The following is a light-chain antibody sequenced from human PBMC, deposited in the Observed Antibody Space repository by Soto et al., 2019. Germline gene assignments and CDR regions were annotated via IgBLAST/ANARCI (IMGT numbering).Light chain of an antibody. J-gene: IGKJ2*01. CDR1: QSISSY. Sequence: DIVMTQSPATLSVSPGERVTISCRASQSISSYLAWYQQKPGKAPRLLIYGASTTATGVPARFSGSGSGTEFTLTISSLQSDDFAIYYCQQYKKWYTFGQGTKLEIK. V-gene: IGKV3-15*01. CDR3: QQYKKWYT. CDR2: GAS.